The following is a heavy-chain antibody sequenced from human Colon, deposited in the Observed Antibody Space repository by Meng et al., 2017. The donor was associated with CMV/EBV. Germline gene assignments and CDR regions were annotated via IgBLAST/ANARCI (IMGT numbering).Heavy chain of an antibody. V-gene: IGHV3-21*06. J-gene: IGHJ4*02. CDR3: ARGWPPDY. CDR1: GFTFSSYN. CDR2: ISHSSDT. Sequence: GGSLRLSCAASGFTFSSYNLNWVRQAPGKGLEWVSSISHSSDTKYADSVKGRFTLSRDNAQNSVFLQMNSLTAEDTAVYYCARGWPPDYWGQGTLVTVSS. D-gene: IGHD6-13*01.